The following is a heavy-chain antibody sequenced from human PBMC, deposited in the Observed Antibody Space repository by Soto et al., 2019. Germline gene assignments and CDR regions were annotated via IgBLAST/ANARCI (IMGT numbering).Heavy chain of an antibody. Sequence: QLLESGPGLVKPSETLSLTCTVSGGSISSSSYYWGWIRQPPGKGLEWIGSIYYSGSTYYNPSLKSRVTISVDTSKNQFSLKLSSVTAADTAVYYCARSEVEAGYGYWGQGTLVTVSS. CDR2: IYYSGST. CDR3: ARSEVEAGYGY. CDR1: GGSISSSSYY. D-gene: IGHD5-12*01. V-gene: IGHV4-39*01. J-gene: IGHJ4*02.